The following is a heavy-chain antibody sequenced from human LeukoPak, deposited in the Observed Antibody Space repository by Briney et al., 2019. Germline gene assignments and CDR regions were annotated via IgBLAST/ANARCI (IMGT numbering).Heavy chain of an antibody. CDR1: GESIRFSNYY. Sequence: SETLSLTCTVSGESIRFSNYYWSWIRQPAGRGLEWIGRIYSSGSTTNYNPSVKSRVTISIDSSKNQFSLRLTSVTAAGTGVYYCAQDFISRSGVTGGMDVWGQGITVTVSS. J-gene: IGHJ6*02. CDR3: AQDFISRSGVTGGMDV. V-gene: IGHV4-61*02. D-gene: IGHD3-10*01. CDR2: IYSSGST.